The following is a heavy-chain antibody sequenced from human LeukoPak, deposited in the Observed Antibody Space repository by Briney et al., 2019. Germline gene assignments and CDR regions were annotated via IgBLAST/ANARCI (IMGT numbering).Heavy chain of an antibody. CDR3: ARDHSWNYEGGLDY. J-gene: IGHJ4*02. Sequence: GGSLRLSCAASGFTVSSNYMSWVRQAPGKGLEWVSVIYSGGSTYYADSVKGRFTISRDNSKNTLYLQMNSLRAEDTAVYYCARDHSWNYEGGLDYWGQGTLVTVSS. V-gene: IGHV3-66*01. CDR2: IYSGGST. D-gene: IGHD1-7*01. CDR1: GFTVSSNY.